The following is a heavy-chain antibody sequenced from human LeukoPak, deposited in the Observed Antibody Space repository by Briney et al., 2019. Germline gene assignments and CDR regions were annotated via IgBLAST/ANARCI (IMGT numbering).Heavy chain of an antibody. CDR3: ARGRWTAMVKRYYYDSSGYYYFDY. J-gene: IGHJ4*02. D-gene: IGHD3-22*01. Sequence: SETLSLTCAVYGGSFSGYYWSWIRQPPGKGLEWIGEINHSGSTNYNPSLKSRVTISVDTSKNQFSLKLSSVTAADTAVYYCARGRWTAMVKRYYYDSSGYYYFDYWGQGTLVTVSS. V-gene: IGHV4-34*01. CDR1: GGSFSGYY. CDR2: INHSGST.